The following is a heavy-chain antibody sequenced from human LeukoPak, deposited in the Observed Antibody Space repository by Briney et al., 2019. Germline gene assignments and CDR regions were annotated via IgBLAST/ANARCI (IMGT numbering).Heavy chain of an antibody. CDR3: ARRRAGRDWFDP. J-gene: IGHJ5*02. D-gene: IGHD6-19*01. V-gene: IGHV4-39*01. CDR2: IYYSGNT. Sequence: SETLSLTCSVSGGSVSSANYYWSWVRQPPGKGLEWIGSIYYSGNTYYNPSLKSRVTISVDTSKNQFSLKLSSVTATDTAVYYCARRRAGRDWFDPWGQGTLVTVSS. CDR1: GGSVSSANYY.